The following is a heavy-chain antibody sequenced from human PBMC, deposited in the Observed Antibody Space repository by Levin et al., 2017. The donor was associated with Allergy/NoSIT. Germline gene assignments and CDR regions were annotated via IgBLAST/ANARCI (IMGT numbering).Heavy chain of an antibody. V-gene: IGHV2-5*02. CDR1: GFSLTHNPVG. CDR2: IYWDDDK. CDR3: AHRLDLAGTWDSGAFDI. Sequence: KKSGPTLVKPTQTLTLTCTFSGFSLTHNPVGVGWIRQPPGKALECLALIYWDDDKRYNPSLKSRLTISKDTSKNLVVLTMTNMDPVDTATYYCAHRLDLAGTWDSGAFDIWGQGTTVIVSS. J-gene: IGHJ3*02. D-gene: IGHD6-19*01.